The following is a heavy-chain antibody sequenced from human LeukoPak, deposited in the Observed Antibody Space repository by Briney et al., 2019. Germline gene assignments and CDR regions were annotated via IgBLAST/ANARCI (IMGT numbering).Heavy chain of an antibody. J-gene: IGHJ4*02. CDR2: IYHSGST. D-gene: IGHD5-18*01. CDR1: GGSISSYY. Sequence: SETLSLTCTVSGGSISSYYWSWIRQPPGKGLEWIGEIYHSGSTNYNPSLKSRVTISVDTSKNQFSLKLSSVTAADTAVYYCAREPSGYSYGVFDYWGQGTLVTVSS. V-gene: IGHV4-59*12. CDR3: AREPSGYSYGVFDY.